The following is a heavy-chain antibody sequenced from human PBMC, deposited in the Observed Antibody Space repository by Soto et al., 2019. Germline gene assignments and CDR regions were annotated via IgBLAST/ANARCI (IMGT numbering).Heavy chain of an antibody. Sequence: EVQLVESGGGLVKPGGSLRLSCVASGFTFSTYSMNWVRQAPGKGLEWVSTIGTRSDIYYAESVKGRFTISRDNAKNSLSLQMNSLRVEDTAVYYCARDETAWPLDYGLDVWGQGTAVTVSS. CDR3: ARDETAWPLDYGLDV. CDR1: GFTFSTYS. CDR2: IGTRSDI. J-gene: IGHJ6*02. D-gene: IGHD2-21*02. V-gene: IGHV3-21*02.